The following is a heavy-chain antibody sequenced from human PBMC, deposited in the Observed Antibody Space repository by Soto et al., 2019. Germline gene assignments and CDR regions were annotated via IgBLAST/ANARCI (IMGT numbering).Heavy chain of an antibody. Sequence: SETLCVTCAVSGGSISSGDYSWNWLRQPPGKGLEWIGYIYYGGSTYYNPSLQSRVTMSVDRSRNQFSLKLNSVTAADTAVYYCARVRREYDNSGPVDYWGQGTLVTVSS. J-gene: IGHJ4*02. CDR3: ARVRREYDNSGPVDY. D-gene: IGHD3-22*01. CDR1: GGSISSGDYS. CDR2: IYYGGST. V-gene: IGHV4-30-2*01.